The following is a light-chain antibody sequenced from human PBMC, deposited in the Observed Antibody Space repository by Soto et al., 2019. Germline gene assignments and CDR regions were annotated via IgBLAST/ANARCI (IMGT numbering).Light chain of an antibody. CDR1: EGVGTN. Sequence: EVVMTQSPATLSVSPGDSATLSCRASEGVGTNLAWYQQTPGQGPRLLIYATSTRATGILARFSGSGSGTEFTLTISGLQSEDFAIYYCQQYNKGPPRTFGQGTKVEIK. J-gene: IGKJ1*01. CDR2: ATS. CDR3: QQYNKGPPRT. V-gene: IGKV3-15*01.